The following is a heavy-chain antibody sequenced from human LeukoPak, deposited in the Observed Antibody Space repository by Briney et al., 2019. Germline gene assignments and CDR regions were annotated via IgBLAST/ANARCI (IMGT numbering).Heavy chain of an antibody. D-gene: IGHD4-17*01. CDR3: ARGWDYGPDI. Sequence: PSETLSLTCTVSGGSISSYYWSWIRQPAGKGLEWIGYIYHSGSTYYNPSLKSRVTISVDRSKNQFSLKLSSVTAADTAVCYCARGWDYGPDIWGQGTMVTVSS. CDR2: IYHSGST. V-gene: IGHV4-59*12. J-gene: IGHJ3*02. CDR1: GGSISSYY.